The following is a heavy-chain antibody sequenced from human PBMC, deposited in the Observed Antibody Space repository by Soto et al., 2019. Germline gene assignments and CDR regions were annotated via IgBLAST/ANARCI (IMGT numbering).Heavy chain of an antibody. D-gene: IGHD3-16*02. CDR2: IWYDGSNK. J-gene: IGHJ4*02. CDR1: GFTFSSYG. Sequence: GGSLRLSCAASGFTFSSYGMHWVRQAPGKGLEWVAVIWYDGSNKYYADSVKGRFTIYRDNSKNTLYLQRNSLRAEDTAVYYCALDREDYICGSYRYGLYWGQGSLVTVSS. V-gene: IGHV3-33*01. CDR3: ALDREDYICGSYRYGLY.